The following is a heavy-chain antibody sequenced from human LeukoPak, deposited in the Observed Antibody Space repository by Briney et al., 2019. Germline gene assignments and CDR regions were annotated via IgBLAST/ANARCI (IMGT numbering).Heavy chain of an antibody. D-gene: IGHD6-13*01. CDR3: AGGIAAASPIDY. J-gene: IGHJ4*02. CDR2: INHSGST. CDR1: GGSFSGYY. Sequence: SETLSLTCAVYGGSFSGYYWSWIRQPPGKGLEWIGEINHSGSTNYNPSLKSRVTISVDTSKNQFSLKLSSVTAADTAVYYCAGGIAAASPIDYWGQGTLVTVSS. V-gene: IGHV4-34*01.